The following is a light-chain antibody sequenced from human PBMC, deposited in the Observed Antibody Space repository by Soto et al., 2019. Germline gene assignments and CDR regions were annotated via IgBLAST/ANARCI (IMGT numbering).Light chain of an antibody. CDR3: CSYARDWSWNYAFGV. CDR1: SSDVGSYNL. Sequence: QSALTQPASVSGSPGQSITISCTGTSSDVGSYNLVSWYQQHPGRAPKLIIYEDTKRPSGVSNRFSGSKSGNTASLTISGLQIEDEADYHCCSYARDWSWNYAFGVFGGGTKLTVL. CDR2: EDT. J-gene: IGLJ3*02. V-gene: IGLV2-23*01.